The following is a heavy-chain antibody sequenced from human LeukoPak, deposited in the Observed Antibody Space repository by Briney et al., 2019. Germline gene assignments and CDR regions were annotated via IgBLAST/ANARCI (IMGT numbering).Heavy chain of an antibody. CDR3: ARGGGLDV. CDR2: INHNGNVN. Sequence: GGSLRLSCAASGFTFSSYWVNWARQAPGKGLEWVASINHNGNVNYYVDSVKGRFTISRDNAKNSLYLQMSNLKAEDTAVYFCARGGGLDVWGQGATVTVSS. CDR1: GFTFSSYW. D-gene: IGHD3-16*01. V-gene: IGHV3-7*03. J-gene: IGHJ6*02.